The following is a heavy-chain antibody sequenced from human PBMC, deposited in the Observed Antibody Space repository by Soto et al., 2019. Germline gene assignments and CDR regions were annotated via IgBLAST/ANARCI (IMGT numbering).Heavy chain of an antibody. V-gene: IGHV3-21*01. Sequence: GGSLRLSCAASGFTFSSYSMNWVRQAPGKGLEWVSSISSSSSYIYYADSVKGRFTISRDNAKNSLYLQMNSLRAEDTAVYYCWRGRLRDDYDGRAEFGSWGQGTLVTVSS. J-gene: IGHJ5*02. CDR3: WRGRLRDDYDGRAEFGS. CDR2: ISSSSSYI. D-gene: IGHD4-17*01. CDR1: GFTFSSYS.